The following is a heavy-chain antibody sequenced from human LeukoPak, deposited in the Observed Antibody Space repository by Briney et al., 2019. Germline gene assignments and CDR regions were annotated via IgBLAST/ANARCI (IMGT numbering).Heavy chain of an antibody. CDR1: GFTFSNAW. Sequence: GGSLRLSCAASGFTFSNAWMSWVRQAPGKGLEWVARIKSKTDGGTTDYAAPVKGRFTISRDDSKNTLYLQMNSLRAEDTAVYYCAIVPTVADPWRDYRGQGTLVTVSS. V-gene: IGHV3-15*01. CDR3: AIVPTVADPWRDY. J-gene: IGHJ4*02. D-gene: IGHD6-19*01. CDR2: IKSKTDGGTT.